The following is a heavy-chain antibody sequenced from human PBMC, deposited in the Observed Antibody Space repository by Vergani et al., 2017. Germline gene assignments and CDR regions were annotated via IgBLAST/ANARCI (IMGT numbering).Heavy chain of an antibody. V-gene: IGHV5-51*01. D-gene: IGHD1-1*01. CDR2: IYPADSDT. Sequence: VQLVESAGGVVQPGESLKISCKGSEYSFGNYWIGWVRQMPGKGLEWMGIIYPADSDTRYSPSFQGQVTISADKSISTAFLQWDSPKASDTALYYCARHTTYTDSWGQGTLVTVSS. J-gene: IGHJ4*02. CDR3: ARHTTYTDS. CDR1: EYSFGNYW.